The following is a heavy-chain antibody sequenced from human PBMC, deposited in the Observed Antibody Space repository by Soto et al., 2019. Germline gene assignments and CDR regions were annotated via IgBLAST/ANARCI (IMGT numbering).Heavy chain of an antibody. J-gene: IGHJ5*02. D-gene: IGHD6-19*01. CDR3: ARDRPGIAVAGTIPPFDP. CDR2: IIPIFGTA. CDR1: GGTFSSYA. Sequence: ASVKVSCKASGGTFSSYAISWVRQAPGQGLEWMGGIIPIFGTANYAQKFQGRVTITADESTSTAYMELSSLRSEDTALYYCARDRPGIAVAGTIPPFDPWGQGTLVTVSS. V-gene: IGHV1-69*13.